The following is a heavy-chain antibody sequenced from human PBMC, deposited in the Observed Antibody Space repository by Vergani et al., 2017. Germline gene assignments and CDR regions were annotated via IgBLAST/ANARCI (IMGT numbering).Heavy chain of an antibody. D-gene: IGHD3-22*01. Sequence: QVQLVQSGAEVKKPGASVKVSCKASGYTFTGYYMHWVRQAPGQGLEWMGWINPNSGVTNYAQKFQGRVTMTRDTSISTAYMELSRLRSDDTAVYYCARVRSYYDSRGDAFDIWGQGTMVTVSS. J-gene: IGHJ3*02. CDR1: GYTFTGYY. V-gene: IGHV1-2*02. CDR3: ARVRSYYDSRGDAFDI. CDR2: INPNSGVT.